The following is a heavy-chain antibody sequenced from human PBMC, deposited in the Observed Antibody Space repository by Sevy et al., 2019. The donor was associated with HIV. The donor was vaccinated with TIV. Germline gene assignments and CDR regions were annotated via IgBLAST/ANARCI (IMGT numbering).Heavy chain of an antibody. J-gene: IGHJ4*02. Sequence: SETLSLTCIVSGDSISNPSYYWHWIRQPAGKGLEWIGRIYTSGSTNYYPSFKSRVTLSVDTSNDRFSLILTSVTAGDTAVYYCARHHRAVAGFDYWGQGTLVTVSS. CDR2: IYTSGST. V-gene: IGHV4-61*02. D-gene: IGHD6-19*01. CDR1: GDSISNPSYY. CDR3: ARHHRAVAGFDY.